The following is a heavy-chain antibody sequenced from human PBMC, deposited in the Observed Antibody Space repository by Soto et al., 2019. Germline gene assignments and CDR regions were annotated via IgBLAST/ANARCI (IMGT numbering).Heavy chain of an antibody. J-gene: IGHJ6*02. V-gene: IGHV1-69*13. CDR2: IIPIFGTA. CDR1: GGTFSSYA. CDR3: ARVYDFWSGTYGMDV. D-gene: IGHD3-3*01. Sequence: AASVKVSCKASGGTFSSYAISWVRQAPGQGLEWMGGIIPIFGTANYAQKFQGRVTITADESTSTAYMELSSLRSEDTAVYYCARVYDFWSGTYGMDVWGQGTTVTVSS.